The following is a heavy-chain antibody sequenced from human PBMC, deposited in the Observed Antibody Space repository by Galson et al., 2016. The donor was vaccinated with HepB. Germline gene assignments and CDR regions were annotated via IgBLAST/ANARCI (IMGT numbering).Heavy chain of an antibody. D-gene: IGHD3-10*01. J-gene: IGHJ3*02. Sequence: SLRLSCAASGFTFSSYAMRWVRQAPGKGLEWVAVISYDGSTKYYADSVKGRFTISRDNSKNTLYLQMNSLRAEDTAVYYCARDNTILWFGELIGNAFDIWGQGTLVTVSS. V-gene: IGHV3-30*04. CDR3: ARDNTILWFGELIGNAFDI. CDR1: GFTFSSYA. CDR2: ISYDGSTK.